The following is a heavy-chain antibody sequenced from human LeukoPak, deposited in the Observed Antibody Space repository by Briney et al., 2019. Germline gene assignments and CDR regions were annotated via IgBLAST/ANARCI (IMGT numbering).Heavy chain of an antibody. V-gene: IGHV3-30*02. J-gene: IGHJ4*02. Sequence: GGSLRLSCAAPGFTFSSYGMHWVRQAPGKGLEGVAFIRYDGSNKYYADSVKGRFTISRDNSKNTLFLQMNSLRAEDTSVYYCAEDQQLQPFHYWGQGTLVTVSS. CDR2: IRYDGSNK. D-gene: IGHD2-2*01. CDR1: GFTFSSYG. CDR3: AEDQQLQPFHY.